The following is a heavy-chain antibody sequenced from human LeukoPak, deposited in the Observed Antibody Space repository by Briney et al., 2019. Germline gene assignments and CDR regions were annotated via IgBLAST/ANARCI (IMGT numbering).Heavy chain of an antibody. CDR3: AKAGSGWYFLESYFDY. J-gene: IGHJ4*02. V-gene: IGHV3-23*01. D-gene: IGHD6-19*01. Sequence: AGGSLRLSCAVSGFTFSSYAMSWVRQAPGKGLEWVSGVSGRGESTYNTDTVRDRFTISRENSRNTLYLQMNSLRADDTAVYYCAKAGSGWYFLESYFDYWGQGTLVTVSS. CDR2: VSGRGEST. CDR1: GFTFSSYA.